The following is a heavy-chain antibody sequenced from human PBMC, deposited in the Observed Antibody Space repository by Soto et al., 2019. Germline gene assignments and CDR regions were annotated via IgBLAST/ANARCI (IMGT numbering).Heavy chain of an antibody. CDR2: IIPIFGTA. Sequence: ASVKVSCKASGGTFSSYAFSWVRQAPGQGLEWMGGIIPIFGTANYAQKFQGRVTITADESTGTAYMELSSLRSEDTAVYYCARYSSTWYEVDYWGQGTLVTVSS. CDR1: GGTFSSYA. J-gene: IGHJ4*02. V-gene: IGHV1-69*13. D-gene: IGHD6-13*01. CDR3: ARYSSTWYEVDY.